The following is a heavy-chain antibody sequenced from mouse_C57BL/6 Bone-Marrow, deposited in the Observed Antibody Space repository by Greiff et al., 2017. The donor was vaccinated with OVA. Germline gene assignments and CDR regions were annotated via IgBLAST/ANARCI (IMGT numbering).Heavy chain of an antibody. J-gene: IGHJ4*01. CDR2: IYPGDGDT. CDR1: GYAFSSSW. V-gene: IGHV1-82*01. Sequence: VQLQQSGPELVKPGASVKISCKASGYAFSSSWMNWVKQRPGKGLEWIGRIYPGDGDTNYNGKFKGKATLTADKSSSTAYMQLSSLTSEDSAVYFCARRNPRYAMDYWGQGTSVTVSS. CDR3: ARRNPRYAMDY.